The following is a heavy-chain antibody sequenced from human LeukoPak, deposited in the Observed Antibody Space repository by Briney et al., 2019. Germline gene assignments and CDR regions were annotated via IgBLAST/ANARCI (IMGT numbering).Heavy chain of an antibody. J-gene: IGHJ4*02. CDR2: ISSSSSYI. CDR3: ARLYSRSYGDFDY. V-gene: IGHV3-21*01. CDR1: GFTFSSYS. D-gene: IGHD1-26*01. Sequence: PGGSLRLSCAASGFTFSSYSMNWVRQAPGKGLEWVSSISSSSSYIYYADSVKGRFTISRDNAKNSLYLQMNSLRAEDTAVYYCARLYSRSYGDFDYWGQGTLVTVSS.